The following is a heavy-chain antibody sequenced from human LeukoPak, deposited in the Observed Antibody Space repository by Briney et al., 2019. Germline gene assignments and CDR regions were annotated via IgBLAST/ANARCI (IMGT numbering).Heavy chain of an antibody. CDR3: ARGMSGDNRFDY. D-gene: IGHD4-17*01. CDR1: GYTFTTYY. J-gene: IGHJ4*02. Sequence: ASVKVSCKASGYTFTTYYMHWVRQAPGQGLEWMGIITPSGGSTSYAQKFQGRVTMTRDMSTSTAYMELSSLRSEDTAVYYCARGMSGDNRFDYWGQGTLVTVSS. CDR2: ITPSGGST. V-gene: IGHV1-46*01.